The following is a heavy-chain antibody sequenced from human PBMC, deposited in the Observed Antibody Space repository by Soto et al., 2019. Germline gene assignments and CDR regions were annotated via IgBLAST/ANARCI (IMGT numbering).Heavy chain of an antibody. J-gene: IGHJ6*02. CDR2: IIPIFPTP. CDR3: ARANDWLHLVWNYYYGMDV. Sequence: QVQLVQSGGEVKKPGSSVTVSCKASGGTFGNSAISWVRQAPGQGLEWMGGIIPIFPTPDYAQRFQGRVTITADESTSTSHMVMTSPRSQASAVYYCARANDWLHLVWNYYYGMDVWGQGTTVTVSS. V-gene: IGHV1-69*12. CDR1: GGTFGNSA. D-gene: IGHD1-1*01.